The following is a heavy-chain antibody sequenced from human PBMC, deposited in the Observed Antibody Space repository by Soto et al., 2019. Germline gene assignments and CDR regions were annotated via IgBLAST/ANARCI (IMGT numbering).Heavy chain of an antibody. J-gene: IGHJ5*02. D-gene: IGHD6-6*01. Sequence: QVQLQQWGAGLLKPSETLSLTCAVYGGSFSGYYWSWIRQPPGKGLEWIGEINHSGSTNYNPSLKSRVTISVDTSKNQFSLKLSSVTAADTAVYYCARSIAKNWFDPCGQGTLVTVSS. CDR2: INHSGST. CDR1: GGSFSGYY. V-gene: IGHV4-34*01. CDR3: ARSIAKNWFDP.